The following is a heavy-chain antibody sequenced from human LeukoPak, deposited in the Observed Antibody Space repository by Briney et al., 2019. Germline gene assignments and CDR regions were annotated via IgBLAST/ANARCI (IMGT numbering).Heavy chain of an antibody. V-gene: IGHV4-34*01. Sequence: SETLSLTCAVYGGSFSGYYWSWIRQPPGKGLEWIGEINHSGSTNYNPSPKSRVTISVDTSKNQFSLKLSSVTAADTAVYYCARNNRLPTFYYYYYYMDVWGKGTTVTVSS. CDR2: INHSGST. D-gene: IGHD1-14*01. J-gene: IGHJ6*03. CDR1: GGSFSGYY. CDR3: ARNNRLPTFYYYYYYMDV.